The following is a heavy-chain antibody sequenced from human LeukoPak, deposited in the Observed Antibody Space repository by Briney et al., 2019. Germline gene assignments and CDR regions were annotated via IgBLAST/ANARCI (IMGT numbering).Heavy chain of an antibody. V-gene: IGHV3-7*01. CDR2: IKKDGSEK. J-gene: IGHJ4*02. Sequence: GGSLRLSCAASGFTFSSYWMSWVRQVPGKGLEWVANIKKDGSEKKYVDSVKGRFTISRDNAENSLYLQMNSLRAEDTAVYYCARSFSSGWYDGYYFDYWGQGTLVTVSS. CDR3: ARSFSSGWYDGYYFDY. D-gene: IGHD6-19*01. CDR1: GFTFSSYW.